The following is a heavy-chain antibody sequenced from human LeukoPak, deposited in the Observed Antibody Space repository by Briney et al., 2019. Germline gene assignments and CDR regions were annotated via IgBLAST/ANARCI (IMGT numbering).Heavy chain of an antibody. CDR1: GFTFSRYA. D-gene: IGHD3-3*01. Sequence: PGGSLRLSCAAPGFTFSRYAVHWVRQAPGKGLEWVAVVSYDGFNKYYADSVKGRFSLSRDNSKNTLSLQMNSLRTEDTAVYYCAREERFLQWPYYNGMDVWGQGTTVTVSS. CDR2: VSYDGFNK. CDR3: AREERFLQWPYYNGMDV. J-gene: IGHJ6*02. V-gene: IGHV3-30-3*01.